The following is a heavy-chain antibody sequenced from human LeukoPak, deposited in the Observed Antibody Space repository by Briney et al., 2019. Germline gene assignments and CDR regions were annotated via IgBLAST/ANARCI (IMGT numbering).Heavy chain of an antibody. D-gene: IGHD6-19*01. CDR2: ISGSGGST. J-gene: IGHJ4*02. CDR1: GFHFNSYA. Sequence: GGSLRLPCAASGFHFNSYAMSWVRQAPGKGLEWVSAISGSGGSTYYADSVKGRFTISRDNSKNTLYLQMNSLRAEDTAVYYCAKGPRGAVAGNLDYWGQGTLVTVSS. CDR3: AKGPRGAVAGNLDY. V-gene: IGHV3-23*01.